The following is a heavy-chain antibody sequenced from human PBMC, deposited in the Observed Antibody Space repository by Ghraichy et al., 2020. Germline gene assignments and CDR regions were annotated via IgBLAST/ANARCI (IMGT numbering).Heavy chain of an antibody. J-gene: IGHJ4*02. CDR3: AKALDDFWSGYYGVDY. CDR1: GFTFSSYA. V-gene: IGHV3-23*01. D-gene: IGHD3-3*01. CDR2: ISGSGGST. Sequence: GESLNISCAASGFTFSSYAMSWVRQAPGKGLEWVSAISGSGGSTYYADSVKGRFTISRDNSKNTLYLQMNSLRAEDTAVYYCAKALDDFWSGYYGVDYWGQGTLVTVSS.